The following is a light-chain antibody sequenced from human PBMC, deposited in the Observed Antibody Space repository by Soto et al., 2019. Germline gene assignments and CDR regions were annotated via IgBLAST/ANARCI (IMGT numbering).Light chain of an antibody. CDR3: QQYNSYPIT. V-gene: IGKV1-5*01. CDR1: QSISSW. J-gene: IGKJ5*01. CDR2: DAS. Sequence: ASVGDRVTITCRASQSISSWLAWYQQKPGKAPKLLIYDASSLESGVPSRFSGSGSGTEFTLTISSLQPDDFATYYCQQYNSYPITFGQGTRLETK.